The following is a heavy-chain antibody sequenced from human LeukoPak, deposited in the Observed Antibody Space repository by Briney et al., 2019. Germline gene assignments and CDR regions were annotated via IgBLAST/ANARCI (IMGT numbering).Heavy chain of an antibody. D-gene: IGHD3-9*01. CDR3: ARDGGSDSKYYDILTAGDY. CDR2: ISAYNGNT. CDR1: GYTFTSYG. Sequence: GASVTVSCKASGYTFTSYGISWVRQAPGQGLEWMGWISAYNGNTNYAQKLQGRVTMTTDTSTSTAYMELRSLRSDDTAVYYCARDGGSDSKYYDILTAGDYWGQGTLVTVSS. J-gene: IGHJ4*02. V-gene: IGHV1-18*04.